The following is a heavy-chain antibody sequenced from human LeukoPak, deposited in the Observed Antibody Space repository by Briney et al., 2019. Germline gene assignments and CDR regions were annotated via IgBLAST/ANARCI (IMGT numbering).Heavy chain of an antibody. CDR2: IYYSGST. J-gene: IGHJ6*02. V-gene: IGHV4-59*08. Sequence: PSQTLSLTCTVSGGSISSYYWSWIRQPPGKGLKRIGYIYYSGSTNYNPPRKSPVTISVDTSKNQFSLKLSSVTAADTAVYYCARQEDYGGNYYHGMDVWGQGTTVTVSS. D-gene: IGHD4-17*01. CDR3: ARQEDYGGNYYHGMDV. CDR1: GGSISSYY.